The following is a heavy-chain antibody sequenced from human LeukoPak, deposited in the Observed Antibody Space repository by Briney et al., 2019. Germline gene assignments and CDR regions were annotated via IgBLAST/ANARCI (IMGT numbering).Heavy chain of an antibody. D-gene: IGHD5-18*01. CDR2: INSDGSIT. V-gene: IGHV3-74*01. J-gene: IGHJ6*02. CDR1: GFTFSSYS. Sequence: GGSLRLSCAASGFTFSSYSMNWVRQAPGKGPVWVSHINSDGSITSYADSVKGRFTISRDNAKNTLYLQMNSLRAEDTAVYYCARDAVDTANAVWGQGTTVTVSS. CDR3: ARDAVDTANAV.